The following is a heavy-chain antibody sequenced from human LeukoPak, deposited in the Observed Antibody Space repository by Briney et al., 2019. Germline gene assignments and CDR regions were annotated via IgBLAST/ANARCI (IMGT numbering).Heavy chain of an antibody. CDR3: ARDLINESLDY. V-gene: IGHV3-30-3*01. D-gene: IGHD3-16*01. Sequence: LSLTCTVSGGSIISSDYHWGWVRQPPGKGLEWVAVISYDGSNKYYAESVKGRFTISRDNSKNTLYLQMNSLGTDDTAVYYCARDLINESLDYWGQGTLVTVSS. CDR2: ISYDGSNK. J-gene: IGHJ4*02. CDR1: GGSIISSD.